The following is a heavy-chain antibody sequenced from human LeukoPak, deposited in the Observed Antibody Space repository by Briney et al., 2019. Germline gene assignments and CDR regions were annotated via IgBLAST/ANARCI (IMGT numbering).Heavy chain of an antibody. J-gene: IGHJ6*03. V-gene: IGHV3-48*03. CDR1: GFTFSSYE. CDR2: ISSSGSTI. Sequence: GGSLRLSCAASGFTFSSYEMNWVRQAPGKGLEWVSYISSSGSTIYYADSVKGRFTISRDNAKNSLYLQMNNLRAEDTAVYYCARGGYSYGWGYYYYYMDVWGKGTTVTISS. CDR3: ARGGYSYGWGYYYYYMDV. D-gene: IGHD5-18*01.